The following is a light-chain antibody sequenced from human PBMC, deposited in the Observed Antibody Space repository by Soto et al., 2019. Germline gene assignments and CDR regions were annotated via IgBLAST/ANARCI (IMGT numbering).Light chain of an antibody. CDR2: YAS. J-gene: IGKJ4*01. V-gene: IGKV1-5*01. CDR1: QSISSW. Sequence: DIQMTQSPSTLSASVGDRVTITCRASQSISSWLAWYQQKPGKAPKLLIYYASSLESGVPSRFSGSGSGTEFTLLISSLQPDDFAANYCQQYNSYLLTFGGGTKVEIK. CDR3: QQYNSYLLT.